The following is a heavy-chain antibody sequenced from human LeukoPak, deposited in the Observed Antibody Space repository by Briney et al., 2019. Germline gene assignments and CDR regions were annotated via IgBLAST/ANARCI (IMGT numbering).Heavy chain of an antibody. Sequence: ASVKVSCKASGYTFTSYGISWVRQAPGQGLEWMGWISAYNGNTNYAQKFQGRVTITADESTSTAYMELSSLRSEDTAVYYCARHPVETVTTYGWFDPWGQGTLVTVSS. V-gene: IGHV1-18*01. J-gene: IGHJ5*02. CDR3: ARHPVETVTTYGWFDP. D-gene: IGHD4-17*01. CDR1: GYTFTSYG. CDR2: ISAYNGNT.